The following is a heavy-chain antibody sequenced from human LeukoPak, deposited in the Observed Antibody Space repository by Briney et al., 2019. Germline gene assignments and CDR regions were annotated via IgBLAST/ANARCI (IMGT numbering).Heavy chain of an antibody. CDR1: GFTFSSYA. Sequence: GGSLRLSCAASGFTFSSYAMTWVRQAPGKGLEWVSAISGSGGSTYYAGSVKGRFTISRDNSKNTLYMQMNSLRAEDTAVYYCAKADCSGGGCYGGVGFFDYWGQGTLVTVSS. CDR3: AKADCSGGGCYGGVGFFDY. J-gene: IGHJ4*02. D-gene: IGHD2-15*01. CDR2: ISGSGGST. V-gene: IGHV3-23*01.